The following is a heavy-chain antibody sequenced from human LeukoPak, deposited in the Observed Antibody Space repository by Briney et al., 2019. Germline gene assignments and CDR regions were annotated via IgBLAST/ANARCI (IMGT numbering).Heavy chain of an antibody. J-gene: IGHJ4*02. CDR3: ARVGSDFWSGYYLDY. Sequence: GGSLRLSCAASGFTVSSYSMNWVRQSPGKGLEWVSYISSSSSTIYYADSVKGRFTISRDNAKNSLYLQMNSLRAEDTAVYYCARVGSDFWSGYYLDYWGQGTLVTVST. D-gene: IGHD3-3*01. CDR1: GFTVSSYS. V-gene: IGHV3-48*01. CDR2: ISSSSSTI.